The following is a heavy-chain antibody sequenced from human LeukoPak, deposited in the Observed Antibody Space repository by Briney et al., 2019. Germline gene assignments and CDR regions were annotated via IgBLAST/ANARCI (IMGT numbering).Heavy chain of an antibody. CDR2: VDPEDGET. V-gene: IGHV1-69-2*01. CDR3: ATGRGGHLQEFDY. D-gene: IGHD3-10*01. J-gene: IGHJ4*02. Sequence: ASVKISCKASGYTFTDYYMHWVHQAPGKGLEWMGRVDPEDGETIYAEKFQGRVTITADTSTDTAYMELSSLRSEDTAVYYCATGRGGHLQEFDYWGQGTLVTVSS. CDR1: GYTFTDYY.